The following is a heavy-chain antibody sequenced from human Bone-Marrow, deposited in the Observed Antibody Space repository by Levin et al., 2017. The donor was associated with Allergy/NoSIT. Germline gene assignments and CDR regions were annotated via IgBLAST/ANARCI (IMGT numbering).Heavy chain of an antibody. J-gene: IGHJ3*02. CDR3: ARYLGNYVWGSYRSFPWGAFDI. Sequence: PSETLSLTCTVSGGSISSSSYYWGWIRQPPGKGLEWIGSIYYSGSTYYNPSLKSRVTISVDTSKNQFSLKLSSVTAADTAVYYCARYLGNYVWGSYRSFPWGAFDIWGQGTMVTVSS. D-gene: IGHD3-16*02. V-gene: IGHV4-39*01. CDR1: GGSISSSSYY. CDR2: IYYSGST.